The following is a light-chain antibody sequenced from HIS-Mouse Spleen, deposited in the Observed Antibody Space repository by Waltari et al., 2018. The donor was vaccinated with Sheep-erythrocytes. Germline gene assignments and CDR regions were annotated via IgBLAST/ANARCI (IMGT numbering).Light chain of an antibody. CDR1: QGISSY. V-gene: IGKV1-33*01. Sequence: IRMNQSPSSLSASTGDRVPITCRASQGISSYLTWYQQKPGKAPKLLIYDASNLERGVPSRFSGSGSGTDFTFTISSLQPEDIATYYCQQYDNLFTFGPGTKVDIK. CDR3: QQYDNLFT. CDR2: DAS. J-gene: IGKJ3*01.